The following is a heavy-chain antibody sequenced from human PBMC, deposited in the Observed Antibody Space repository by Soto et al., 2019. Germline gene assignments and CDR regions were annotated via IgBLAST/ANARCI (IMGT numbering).Heavy chain of an antibody. CDR3: ARVGGINGFDP. V-gene: IGHV4-31*03. CDR1: GGSISSGGYY. D-gene: IGHD3-16*01. J-gene: IGHJ5*02. Sequence: QVQLQESGPGLVKPSQTLSLTCTVSGGSISSGGYYWSWIRQHPGKGLEWIGYTYYSGSNYYNPSLKSRVTIPVDTSNTQFTRKLRSGTAADTAVYYCARVGGINGFDPWGQGTLVTVSS. CDR2: TYYSGSN.